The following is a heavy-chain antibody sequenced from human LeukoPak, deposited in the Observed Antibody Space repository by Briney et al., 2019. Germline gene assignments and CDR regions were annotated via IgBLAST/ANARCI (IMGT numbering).Heavy chain of an antibody. CDR1: GGSFSGYY. D-gene: IGHD3-10*01. CDR2: INHSGST. V-gene: IGHV4-34*01. J-gene: IGHJ4*02. CDR3: ARGPAGGYGDY. Sequence: PSETLSLTCAVYGGSFSGYYWSWIRQPPGKGLEWIGEINHSGSTNYNPSLKSRVTISVDTSKNQFSLKLSSVTAADTAVYYCARGPAGGYGDYWGQGTLVTVSS.